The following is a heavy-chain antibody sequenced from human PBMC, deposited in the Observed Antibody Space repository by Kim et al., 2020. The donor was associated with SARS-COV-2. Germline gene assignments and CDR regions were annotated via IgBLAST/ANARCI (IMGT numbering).Heavy chain of an antibody. V-gene: IGHV4-34*01. CDR2: INHSGST. J-gene: IGHJ6*02. Sequence: SETLSLTCAVYGGSFSGYYWSWIRQPPGKGLEWIGEINHSGSTNYNPSLKSRVTISVDTSKNQFSLKLSSVTAADTAVYYCARGPLIVATNNYYYYGMDVWPRDHGHRLL. D-gene: IGHD5-12*01. CDR3: ARGPLIVATNNYYYYGMDV. CDR1: GGSFSGYY.